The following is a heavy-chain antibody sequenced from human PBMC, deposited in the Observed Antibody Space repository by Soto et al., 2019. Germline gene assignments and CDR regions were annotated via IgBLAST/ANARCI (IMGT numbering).Heavy chain of an antibody. Sequence: GGSLRLSCAASGFTFDDYTMHWVRQAPGKGLEWVSLISWDGGSTYYADSVKGRFTISRDNSKNSLYLQMNSLRTEDTALYYCAKDIGTEGSSWYSPPDYGMDVWGQGTTVTVSS. J-gene: IGHJ6*02. V-gene: IGHV3-43*01. CDR1: GFTFDDYT. CDR2: ISWDGGST. D-gene: IGHD6-13*01. CDR3: AKDIGTEGSSWYSPPDYGMDV.